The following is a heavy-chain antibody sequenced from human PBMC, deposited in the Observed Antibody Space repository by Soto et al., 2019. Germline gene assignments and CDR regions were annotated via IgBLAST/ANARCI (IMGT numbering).Heavy chain of an antibody. CDR2: FIAMLGTP. CDR1: GGTFGSQC. J-gene: IGHJ4*02. CDR3: ARGAMANFDY. V-gene: IGHV1-69*13. Sequence: SVEVSCKASGGTFGSQCIAWVLQAPGQGLEWMGGFIAMLGTPTYAKKVQGRATISADESLTSSYLELRSLRSEDTGVYFCARGAMANFDYWGQGTVVTVSS. D-gene: IGHD5-18*01.